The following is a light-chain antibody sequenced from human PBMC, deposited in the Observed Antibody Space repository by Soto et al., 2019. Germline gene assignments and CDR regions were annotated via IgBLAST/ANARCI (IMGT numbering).Light chain of an antibody. V-gene: IGLV2-8*01. CDR1: SSDVGGYNY. J-gene: IGLJ2*01. Sequence: QSSLTQPPSASGSPGQSVTISCTGTSSDVGGYNYVCWYQQYPGKAPKLMIYDVSKRPSGVADRFSGSKLGNTASLTVSGLQAEDEADYYCSSYAGGNVVVFGGGTKLTVL. CDR3: SSYAGGNVVV. CDR2: DVS.